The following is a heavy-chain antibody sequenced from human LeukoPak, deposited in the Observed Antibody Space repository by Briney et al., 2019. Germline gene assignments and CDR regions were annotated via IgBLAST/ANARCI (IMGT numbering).Heavy chain of an antibody. V-gene: IGHV4-61*02. D-gene: IGHD6-19*01. CDR1: GGSISSGSYD. CDR3: AGGGWSQFDY. J-gene: IGHJ4*02. CDR2: IYTSGST. Sequence: SQTLSLTCTVSGGSISSGSYDWSWIRQPAGKGLEWIGRIYTSGSTNYNPSLKSRVTISVDTSKNQFSLKLSSVTAADTAVYYCAGGGWSQFDYWGQGTLVTVSS.